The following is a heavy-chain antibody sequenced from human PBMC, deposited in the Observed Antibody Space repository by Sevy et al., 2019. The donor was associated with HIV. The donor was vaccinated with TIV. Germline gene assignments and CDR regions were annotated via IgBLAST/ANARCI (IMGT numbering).Heavy chain of an antibody. V-gene: IGHV3-15*01. CDR3: TTGIGEVAATPGGYGMDV. CDR2: IKSKTDGGTK. J-gene: IGHJ6*02. CDR1: GFTFSNAW. D-gene: IGHD2-15*01. Sequence: GGSLRLSCAASGFTFSNAWMSWVRQAPGKGLEWVGRIKSKTDGGTKDYAAPVKGRFTMSRDDSKNTLYLQMNSLKTEDTAVYYCTTGIGEVAATPGGYGMDVWGQGTTVTVSS.